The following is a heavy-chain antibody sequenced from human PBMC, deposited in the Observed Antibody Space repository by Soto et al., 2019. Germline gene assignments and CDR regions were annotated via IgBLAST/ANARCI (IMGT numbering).Heavy chain of an antibody. Sequence: QVQLVQSGAEVKKPGSSVKVSCKASGGTFSSYAISWVRQAPGQGLEWMGGIIPIFGTANYAQKFQGRVTITTDKSTSKAYMGVSNLSSEDTAVYYCAMTRTRVEGDTDYYYCMGVWSQGTKVTV. CDR2: IIPIFGTA. D-gene: IGHD3-16*01. CDR3: AMTRTRVEGDTDYYYCMGV. CDR1: GGTFSSYA. J-gene: IGHJ6*02. V-gene: IGHV1-69*06.